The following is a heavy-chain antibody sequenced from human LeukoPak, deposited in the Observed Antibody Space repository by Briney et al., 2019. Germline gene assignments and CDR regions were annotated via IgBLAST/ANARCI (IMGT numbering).Heavy chain of an antibody. V-gene: IGHV3-48*01. CDR1: GFTFSSYS. CDR3: ARRSEFGVLYYMDV. D-gene: IGHD3-16*01. J-gene: IGHJ6*03. CDR2: ISGSSGTI. Sequence: GGSLRLSCAASGFTFSSYSMNWVRQAPGKGLEWVSYISGSSGTIYYADSVKGRFTISRDNAKNSLYLQMNSLRAEDMAVYYCARRSEFGVLYYMDVWGKETTVTVSS.